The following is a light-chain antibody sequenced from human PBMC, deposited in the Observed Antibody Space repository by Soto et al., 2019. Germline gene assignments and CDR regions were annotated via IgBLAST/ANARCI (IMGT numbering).Light chain of an antibody. CDR2: DNN. J-gene: IGLJ2*01. CDR1: TSNIGTNT. CDR3: ATWDGSLPAEV. V-gene: IGLV1-51*01. Sequence: QSVLTQPPSASGTPGQRVTISCSGSTSNIGTNTVNWYQQVPGTAPRLLIYDNNKRPSGIPDRFSGSKSGTSGTLDITGLQTGDEADYYCATWDGSLPAEVFGGGTKLTVL.